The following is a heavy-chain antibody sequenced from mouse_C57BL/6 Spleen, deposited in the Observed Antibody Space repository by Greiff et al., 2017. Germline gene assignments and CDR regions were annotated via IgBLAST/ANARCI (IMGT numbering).Heavy chain of an antibody. CDR3: TGIYYGSSGDY. Sequence: QVQLKESGAELVRPGASVTLSCKASGYTFTDYEMHWVKQTPVHGLEWIGAIDPETGGTAYNQKFKGKAILTADKSSSTAYMELRSLTSEDSAVYYCTGIYYGSSGDYWGQGTTLTVSS. CDR2: IDPETGGT. J-gene: IGHJ2*01. CDR1: GYTFTDYE. V-gene: IGHV1-15*01. D-gene: IGHD1-1*01.